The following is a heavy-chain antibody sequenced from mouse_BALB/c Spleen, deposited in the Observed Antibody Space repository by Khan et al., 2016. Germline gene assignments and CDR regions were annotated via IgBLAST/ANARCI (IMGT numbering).Heavy chain of an antibody. Sequence: EVQLQQSGPELVKPGASVKMSCKASGYTFTSYVMHWVKQKPGQGLEWIGYINPYNDGTKYNEKFKGKATLTSDKSSSTAYMALSSLTSEDSAVYYCARSTMITFFDYWGQGTTLTVSS. J-gene: IGHJ2*01. CDR3: ARSTMITFFDY. CDR1: GYTFTSYV. V-gene: IGHV1S136*01. D-gene: IGHD2-4*01. CDR2: INPYNDGT.